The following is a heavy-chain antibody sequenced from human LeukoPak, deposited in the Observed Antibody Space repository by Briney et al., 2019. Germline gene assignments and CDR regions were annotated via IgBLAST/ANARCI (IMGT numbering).Heavy chain of an antibody. J-gene: IGHJ4*02. CDR2: IYTSGST. D-gene: IGHD6-13*01. CDR3: ARSYSSSWTSFDY. CDR1: GGSTSSYY. Sequence: SETLSLTCTVSGGSTSSYYWNWIRQPAGKGLEWIGRIYTSGSTNYNPSLRSRVTMSVDTSKNQFSLKLSSVTAADTAVYYCARSYSSSWTSFDYWGQGSLVTVSS. V-gene: IGHV4-4*07.